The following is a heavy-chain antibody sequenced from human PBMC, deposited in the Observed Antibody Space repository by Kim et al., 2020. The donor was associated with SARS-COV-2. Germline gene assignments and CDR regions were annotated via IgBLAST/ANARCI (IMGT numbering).Heavy chain of an antibody. V-gene: IGHV4-59*01. CDR3: ARDSYRYFDY. Sequence: SETLSLTCTVSGGSISSYYWSWIRQPPGKGLEWIGYIYYSGSTNYNPSLKSRVTISVDTSKNQFSLKLSSVTAADTAVYYCARDSYRYFDYWGQGTLVTVSS. J-gene: IGHJ4*02. CDR1: GGSISSYY. CDR2: IYYSGST. D-gene: IGHD2-2*02.